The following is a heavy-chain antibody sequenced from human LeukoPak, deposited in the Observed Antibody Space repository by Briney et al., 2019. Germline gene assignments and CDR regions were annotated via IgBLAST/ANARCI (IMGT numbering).Heavy chain of an antibody. CDR3: ARSPHILTGENFDY. J-gene: IGHJ4*02. CDR2: INPNSGGT. D-gene: IGHD3-9*01. V-gene: IGHV1-2*02. Sequence: ASVKVSCKASGYSFTAYYMHWVRQAPGQGLEWMGWINPNSGGTNYAQKFQGRVTMTRNTSITTAYMEMSRLRSDDTALYYCARSPHILTGENFDYWGQGTLVTVSS. CDR1: GYSFTAYY.